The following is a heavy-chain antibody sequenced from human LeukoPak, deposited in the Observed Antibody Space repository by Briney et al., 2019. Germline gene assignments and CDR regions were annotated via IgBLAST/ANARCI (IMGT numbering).Heavy chain of an antibody. D-gene: IGHD3-16*02. CDR3: ARALYSYYDYVWGSYRPYYFDY. V-gene: IGHV1-2*02. CDR2: INPNSGGT. CDR1: GYTFTGYY. Sequence: ASVKVSCKASGYTFTGYYMHWVRQAPRQGLEWMGWINPNSGGTNYAQKFQGRVTMTRDTSISTAYMELSRLRSDDTAVYYCARALYSYYDYVWGSYRPYYFDYWGQGTLVTVSS. J-gene: IGHJ4*02.